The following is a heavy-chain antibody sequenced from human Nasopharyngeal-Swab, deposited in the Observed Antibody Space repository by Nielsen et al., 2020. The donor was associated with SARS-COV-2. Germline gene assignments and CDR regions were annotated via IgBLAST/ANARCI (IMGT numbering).Heavy chain of an antibody. CDR2: IYYSGST. J-gene: IGHJ6*02. Sequence: WIRQPPGKGLEWIGSIYYSGSTYYNPSLKSRVTISVDTSKNQFSLKLSSVAAADTAVYYCARRLGRLRWSKDGMDVWGQGTTVTVSS. V-gene: IGHV4-39*07. D-gene: IGHD4-23*01. CDR3: ARRLGRLRWSKDGMDV.